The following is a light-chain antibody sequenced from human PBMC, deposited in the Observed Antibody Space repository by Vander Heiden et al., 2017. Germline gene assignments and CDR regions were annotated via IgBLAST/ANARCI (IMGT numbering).Light chain of an antibody. CDR3: QQSDSTPHT. CDR2: AAS. V-gene: IGKV1-39*01. J-gene: IGKJ2*01. Sequence: DIQMTQSPSSLSASVGDRVTITCRASQSISSYLNWYQQKPGKAPKLLIYAASSLQSGVPPRFSGSGSGTDFTLTISSLQPEDFATYYCQQSDSTPHTFGQGTKLEIK. CDR1: QSISSY.